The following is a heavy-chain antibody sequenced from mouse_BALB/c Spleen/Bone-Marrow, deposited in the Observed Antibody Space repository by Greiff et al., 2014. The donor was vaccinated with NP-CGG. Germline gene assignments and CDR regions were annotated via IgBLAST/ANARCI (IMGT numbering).Heavy chain of an antibody. CDR2: IDPANGNT. Sequence: EVQLQQSGAELVEPGASVKLSCTASGFNIKDTYMHWVKQRPEQSLEWIGRIDPANGNTKYDPKFQGKATITADTSSNTAYLQLSSLTSEDTAVYYCAIYYYGSSGFAYWGQGTLVTVSA. CDR3: AIYYYGSSGFAY. V-gene: IGHV14-3*02. CDR1: GFNIKDTY. D-gene: IGHD1-1*01. J-gene: IGHJ3*01.